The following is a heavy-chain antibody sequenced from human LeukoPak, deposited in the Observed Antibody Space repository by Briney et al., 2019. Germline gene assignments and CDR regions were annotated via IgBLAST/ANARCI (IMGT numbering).Heavy chain of an antibody. CDR1: GYTFTSYG. Sequence: ASVKVSFKASGYTFTSYGISWVRQAPGQGLEWMGWISAYNGNTNYAKKLQGRVTMTTDTSTSTAYMELRSLRSDDTAVYYCARDRRSRGIVVVPAAYWGQGTLVTVSS. J-gene: IGHJ4*02. D-gene: IGHD2-2*01. CDR2: ISAYNGNT. CDR3: ARDRRSRGIVVVPAAY. V-gene: IGHV1-18*04.